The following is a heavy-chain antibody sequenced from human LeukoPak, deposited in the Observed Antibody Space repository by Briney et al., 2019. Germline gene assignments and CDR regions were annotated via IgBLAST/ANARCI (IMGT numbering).Heavy chain of an antibody. CDR3: AKERYCSGGSCYSGLDY. D-gene: IGHD2-15*01. CDR2: ISGSGGST. V-gene: IGHV3-23*01. Sequence: GGSLRLSCAASGFTFSSYAMSWVRQAPGKGLEWVSAISGSGGSTYYADSVKGRFTISRDNSKNSLYLQMNSLRAEDTALYYCAKERYCSGGSCYSGLDYWGQGTLVTVSS. CDR1: GFTFSSYA. J-gene: IGHJ4*02.